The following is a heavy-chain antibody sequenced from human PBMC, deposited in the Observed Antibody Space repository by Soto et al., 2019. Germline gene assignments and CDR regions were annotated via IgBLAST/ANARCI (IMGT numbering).Heavy chain of an antibody. V-gene: IGHV1-2*04. D-gene: IGHD2-15*01. J-gene: IGHJ6*02. CDR1: GYTFTGYY. CDR2: INPNSGGT. CDR3: ARGAATWGRTRYYYYGMDV. Sequence: ASVKVSCKASGYTFTGYYIHWVRRAPGQGLEWMGWINPNSGGTNYAQKFQGWVTMTRDTSISTAYMELSRLRSDDTAVYYCARGAATWGRTRYYYYGMDVWGQGTTVTV.